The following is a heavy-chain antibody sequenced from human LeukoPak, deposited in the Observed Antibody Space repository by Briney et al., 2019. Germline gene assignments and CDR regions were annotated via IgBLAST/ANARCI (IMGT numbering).Heavy chain of an antibody. CDR3: ARVLSSSGYCSGGSCYYFDY. Sequence: SETLSLTCTVSGASISSYYWSWIRQPAGKGLEWIGRISTSGSTNYNPSLKSRVTMSVDTSKNQFSLRLSSVTAADTAVYYCARVLSSSGYCSGGSCYYFDYWGQGTLVTVSS. CDR2: ISTSGST. J-gene: IGHJ4*02. V-gene: IGHV4-4*07. CDR1: GASISSYY. D-gene: IGHD2-15*01.